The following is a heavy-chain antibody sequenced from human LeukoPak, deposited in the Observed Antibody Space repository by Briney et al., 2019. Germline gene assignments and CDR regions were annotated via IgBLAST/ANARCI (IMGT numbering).Heavy chain of an antibody. CDR2: ISGSGGST. D-gene: IGHD3-10*01. J-gene: IGHJ4*02. Sequence: GGSLRLSCAASGFTFSSYGMSWVRQAPGKGLEWVSAISGSGGSTYYADSVKGRFTISRDNSKNTLYLQMNSLRAEDTAVYHCAKLGWFGPFDYWGQGTLVTVSS. V-gene: IGHV3-23*01. CDR3: AKLGWFGPFDY. CDR1: GFTFSSYG.